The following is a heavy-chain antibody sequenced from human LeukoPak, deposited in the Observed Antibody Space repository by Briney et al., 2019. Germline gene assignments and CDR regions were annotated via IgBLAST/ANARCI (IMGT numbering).Heavy chain of an antibody. Sequence: PGGSLRLSCAGSGFALKSYSLTWVRQAPGKGLEWVSSISSTSAYIHYADPVKGRFTISRDNVDNVVYLEMNGLGAEDTATYYCARVAVSGPTGWFDSWGQGTLVIVSS. CDR2: ISSTSAYI. D-gene: IGHD2-8*02. V-gene: IGHV3-21*01. CDR1: GFALKSYS. J-gene: IGHJ5*01. CDR3: ARVAVSGPTGWFDS.